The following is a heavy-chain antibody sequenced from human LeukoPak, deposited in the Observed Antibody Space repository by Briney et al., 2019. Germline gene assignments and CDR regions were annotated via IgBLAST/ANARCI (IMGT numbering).Heavy chain of an antibody. D-gene: IGHD3-10*01. V-gene: IGHV4-30-2*01. J-gene: IGHJ4*02. CDR1: GGSISSGGYS. CDR2: IYHSGST. CDR3: ACYGSGSYYNEDY. Sequence: PSETLSLTCAVSGGSISSGGYSWSWIRQPPGKGLEWIGYIYHSGSTYYNPSLKSRVTISVDRSKSQFSLKLSSVTAADTAVYYCACYGSGSYYNEDYWGQGTLVTVSS.